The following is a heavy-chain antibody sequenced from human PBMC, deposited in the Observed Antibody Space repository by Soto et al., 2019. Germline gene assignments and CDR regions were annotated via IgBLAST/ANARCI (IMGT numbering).Heavy chain of an antibody. CDR1: GFTFSDYY. V-gene: IGHV3-11*01. J-gene: IGHJ5*02. Sequence: QVLLVESGGGLVKPGGSLRLSCAASGFTFSDYYMSWIRQAPGMGLEWVSYISGSGNSIYYADSVKGRFTISRDNAKNSLYLQMNSPRVEDTAVYYCATLSTQFDRWGQGNLVTVSS. CDR3: ATLSTQFDR. D-gene: IGHD1-1*01. CDR2: ISGSGNSI.